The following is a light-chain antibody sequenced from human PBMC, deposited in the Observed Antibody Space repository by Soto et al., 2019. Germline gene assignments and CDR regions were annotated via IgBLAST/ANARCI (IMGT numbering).Light chain of an antibody. Sequence: QSVLTQPASASGTPGQTIAISCSGGSSNIGSHTVNWYQQLPGTAPRLLIYSNSQRPSGVPDRFSGFKSGTSASLAISGLQSEYEGDYYCAAWDDSLNGVVFGGGTKVTVL. CDR3: AAWDDSLNGVV. J-gene: IGLJ2*01. V-gene: IGLV1-44*01. CDR2: SNS. CDR1: SSNIGSHT.